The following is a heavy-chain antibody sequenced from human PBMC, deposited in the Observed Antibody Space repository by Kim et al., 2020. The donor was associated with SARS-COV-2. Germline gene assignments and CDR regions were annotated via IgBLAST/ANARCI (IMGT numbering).Heavy chain of an antibody. CDR2: INTDGSST. CDR3: ARGDISYVMDV. D-gene: IGHD2-15*01. CDR1: GFTFSTYW. V-gene: IGHV3-74*01. J-gene: IGHJ6*02. Sequence: GGSLRLSCAASGFTFSTYWIYWVRQAPGKGLVCVSRINTDGSSTTYADSVKGRFTISRDNAKNTLYLQMNSLRGEDTAVYYCARGDISYVMDVCGQGTTVTVSS.